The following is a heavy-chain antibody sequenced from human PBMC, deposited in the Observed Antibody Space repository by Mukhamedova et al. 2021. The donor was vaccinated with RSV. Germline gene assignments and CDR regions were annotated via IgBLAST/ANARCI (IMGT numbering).Heavy chain of an antibody. CDR2: IWYDATVE. J-gene: IGHJ3*02. D-gene: IGHD6-19*01. Sequence: QAPGKGLEWVALIWYDATVEYYADSVQGRFTISRDNFNNILYLQMDNLTPEDTAVYYCARDRRLGGAIDVAGTDAFDIWGQGTM. CDR3: ARDRRLGGAIDVAGTDAFDI. V-gene: IGHV3-33*01.